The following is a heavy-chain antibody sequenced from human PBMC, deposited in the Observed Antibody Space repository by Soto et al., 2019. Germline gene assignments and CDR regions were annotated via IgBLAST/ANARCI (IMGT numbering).Heavy chain of an antibody. CDR2: TYYIGSP. D-gene: IGHD1-1*01. Sequence: SETLSLTCTVSGDSISSGGSYWTWIRQHPGKGLEWIGYTYYIGSPYYNPSLQSRVTISVDTSKNQVSLKLSSVTAADTAVYYCATAGGTVPAINFYRLDVWRQGTTVTASS. CDR3: ATAGGTVPAINFYRLDV. CDR1: GDSISSGGSY. V-gene: IGHV4-31*03. J-gene: IGHJ6*02.